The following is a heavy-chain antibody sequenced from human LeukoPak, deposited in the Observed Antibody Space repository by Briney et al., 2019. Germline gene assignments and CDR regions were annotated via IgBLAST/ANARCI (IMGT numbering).Heavy chain of an antibody. V-gene: IGHV5-51*01. J-gene: IGHJ4*02. D-gene: IGHD6-13*01. Sequence: GESLKISCKGSGYSFTNYWIGWVRQMPGKSLERMGIIYPGDSDTRYSPSFQGQVLISVDKSISTAYLQWGSLKASDTAMYYCARWGSSAAPFDYWGQGTLVTVFS. CDR1: GYSFTNYW. CDR2: IYPGDSDT. CDR3: ARWGSSAAPFDY.